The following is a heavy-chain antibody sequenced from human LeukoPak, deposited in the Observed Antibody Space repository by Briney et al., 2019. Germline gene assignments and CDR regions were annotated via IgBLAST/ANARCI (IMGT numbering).Heavy chain of an antibody. J-gene: IGHJ4*02. D-gene: IGHD3-10*01. Sequence: SETLYLTCAVSGGSISSGGYSWSWIRQPPGKGLEWIGYIYHSGSTYYNPSLKSRVTISVDRSKNQFSLKLSSVTAADTAVYYCASWFECYFDYWGQGTLVTVSS. CDR2: IYHSGST. CDR1: GGSISSGGYS. CDR3: ASWFECYFDY. V-gene: IGHV4-30-2*01.